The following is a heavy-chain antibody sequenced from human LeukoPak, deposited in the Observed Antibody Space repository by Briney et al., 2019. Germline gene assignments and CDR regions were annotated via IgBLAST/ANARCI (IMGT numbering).Heavy chain of an antibody. CDR1: GGSISSGGYY. D-gene: IGHD3/OR15-3a*01. CDR3: ARGTRTAKLFDY. V-gene: IGHV4-30-2*01. J-gene: IGHJ4*02. CDR2: IYHSGST. Sequence: SQTLSLTCTVSGGSISSGGYYWSWIRQPPGKGLEWIGYIYHSGSTYYNPSLKSRVTISVDRSKNQFSLKLSSVTAADTAVYYCARGTRTAKLFDYWGQGTLVTVSS.